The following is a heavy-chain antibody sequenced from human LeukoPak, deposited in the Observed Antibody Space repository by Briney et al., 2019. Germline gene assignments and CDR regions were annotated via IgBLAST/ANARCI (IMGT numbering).Heavy chain of an antibody. V-gene: IGHV1-2*06. CDR3: ASYDSSGYYYENAFDY. J-gene: IGHJ4*02. D-gene: IGHD3-22*01. Sequence: ASVKVSCKASGYTFTGYYMHWVRQAPGQGLEWMGRINPNSGGANYAQKFQGRVTMTRDTSISTAYMELSRLRSDDTAVYYCASYDSSGYYYENAFDYWGQGTLVTVSS. CDR2: INPNSGGA. CDR1: GYTFTGYY.